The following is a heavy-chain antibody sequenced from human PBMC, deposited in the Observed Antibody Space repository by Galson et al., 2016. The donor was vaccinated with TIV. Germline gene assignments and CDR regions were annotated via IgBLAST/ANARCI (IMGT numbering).Heavy chain of an antibody. CDR2: INQDGSDS. Sequence: SLRLSCAASGFMFSSDWMTWVRQAPGKGLEWVASINQDGSDSPYVDSVKGRFTISRDNAKKSLFLQMNGLRGEDTGVYYCAPGASAASTGVNWGQGTLVTVSS. D-gene: IGHD6-13*01. J-gene: IGHJ4*02. V-gene: IGHV3-7*01. CDR1: GFMFSSDW. CDR3: APGASAASTGVN.